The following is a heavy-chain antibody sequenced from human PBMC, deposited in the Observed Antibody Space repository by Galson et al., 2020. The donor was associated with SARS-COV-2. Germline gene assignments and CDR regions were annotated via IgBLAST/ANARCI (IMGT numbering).Heavy chain of an antibody. D-gene: IGHD3-22*01. J-gene: IGHJ4*02. Sequence: SETLSITCAVSGGSISSGGYSWSWIRQPPGKGLEWIGYIYYSGSTYYNPSLKSRVTISVDTSKNQFSLKLSSVTAADTAVYYCARGRENYYDSSGSDFDYWGQGTLVTVSS. CDR2: IYYSGST. CDR3: ARGRENYYDSSGSDFDY. V-gene: IGHV4-30-4*07. CDR1: GGSISSGGYS.